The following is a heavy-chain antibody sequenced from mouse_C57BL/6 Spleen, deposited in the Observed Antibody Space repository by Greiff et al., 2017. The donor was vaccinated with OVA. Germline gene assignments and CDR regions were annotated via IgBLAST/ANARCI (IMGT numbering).Heavy chain of an antibody. D-gene: IGHD1-1*01. CDR1: GYAFSSSW. CDR2: IYPGDGDT. J-gene: IGHJ4*01. V-gene: IGHV1-82*01. Sequence: VQLQESGPELVKPGASVKISCKAPGYAFSSSWMNWVKQRPGKGLEWIGRIYPGDGDTNSNGKFKGKAKRNADKSSGTAYMQLSSLTSEDSAVYFCARGAIYYYGSSDAMDYWGQGTSVTVSS. CDR3: ARGAIYYYGSSDAMDY.